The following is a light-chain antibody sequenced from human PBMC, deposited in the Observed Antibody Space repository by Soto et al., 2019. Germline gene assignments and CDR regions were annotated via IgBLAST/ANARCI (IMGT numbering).Light chain of an antibody. J-gene: IGKJ5*01. CDR1: QSVRSER. V-gene: IGKV3-20*01. CDR2: DAS. CDR3: QEYAGPPPIT. Sequence: EIVLTRSPDTLSLSPGERATLSCRASQSVRSERLAWYQQKRGQAPRLVIFDASFRASGIPERFRGSGSGTDFTLTITRLEPEDFAVYYCQEYAGPPPITFGRGTRLDIK.